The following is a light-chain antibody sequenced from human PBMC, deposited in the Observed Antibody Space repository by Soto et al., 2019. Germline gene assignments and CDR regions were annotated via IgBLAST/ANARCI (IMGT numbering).Light chain of an antibody. Sequence: DIVMTQSPDSLAVSLGERATINCRSSQTILYTSINKNSLAWYQQKPGQPPTLLIYWASTRESGVPDRFSGSGSGTDFTLTISSLQAEDVAVYYCQQYYTTPFTFGPGTKVHIK. CDR1: QTILYTSINKNS. J-gene: IGKJ3*01. CDR3: QQYYTTPFT. V-gene: IGKV4-1*01. CDR2: WAS.